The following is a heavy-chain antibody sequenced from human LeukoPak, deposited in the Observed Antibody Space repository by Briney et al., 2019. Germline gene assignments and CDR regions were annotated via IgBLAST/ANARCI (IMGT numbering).Heavy chain of an antibody. CDR3: ARLGITAPGMGYFDL. D-gene: IGHD6-13*01. CDR2: IYYSGST. J-gene: IGHJ4*02. Sequence: SETLSLTCTVSGGSITSYYWNWIRQPPGKGLEWIGYIYYSGSTNYNPSLKSRVTISVDTSNYQFSLKLSSVTAADTAMYYCARLGITAPGMGYFDLWGQGTLVTFSS. V-gene: IGHV4-59*08. CDR1: GGSITSYY.